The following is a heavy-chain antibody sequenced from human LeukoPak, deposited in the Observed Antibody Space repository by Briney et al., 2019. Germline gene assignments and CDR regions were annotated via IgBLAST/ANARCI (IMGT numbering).Heavy chain of an antibody. CDR2: IKQDGSEK. Sequence: GGSLRLSCAASGFTFSNYWMSWVRQAPGKGLEWVANIKQDGSEKYYVDSVKGRFTISRDNAKNSLFLQMNSLRAEDTAVYYCASFDYDFWSGYRHYFDYWGQGTLVTVSS. CDR3: ASFDYDFWSGYRHYFDY. V-gene: IGHV3-7*01. J-gene: IGHJ4*02. D-gene: IGHD3-3*01. CDR1: GFTFSNYW.